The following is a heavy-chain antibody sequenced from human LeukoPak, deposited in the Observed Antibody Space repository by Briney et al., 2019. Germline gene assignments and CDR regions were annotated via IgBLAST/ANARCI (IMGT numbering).Heavy chain of an antibody. V-gene: IGHV1-69*05. CDR2: IIPIFGTA. J-gene: IGHJ6*02. CDR1: GGTFSRYA. Sequence: ASVNVSCKASGGTFSRYAINWVRQAPGQGLEWMGGIIPIFGTANYAQKFQGRVTITRDTSASTAYMELSSLRSEDTAVYYCARDVGYCSGGSCYSYYYYGMDVWGQGTTVTVSS. D-gene: IGHD2-15*01. CDR3: ARDVGYCSGGSCYSYYYYGMDV.